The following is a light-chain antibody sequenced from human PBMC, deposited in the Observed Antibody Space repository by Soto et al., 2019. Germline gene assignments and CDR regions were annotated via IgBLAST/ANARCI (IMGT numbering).Light chain of an antibody. CDR3: QQSYNIPLT. Sequence: DIPMTQSPSSLSASVGDTVTITCRASQTSNSYLNWYQQKPGQAPKLLIYVASSLQSGVPSRFSGRGSGTDFTLTIRSLEPENFATYYCQQSYNIPLTFGPGTKVDFK. J-gene: IGKJ3*01. V-gene: IGKV1-39*01. CDR1: QTSNSY. CDR2: VAS.